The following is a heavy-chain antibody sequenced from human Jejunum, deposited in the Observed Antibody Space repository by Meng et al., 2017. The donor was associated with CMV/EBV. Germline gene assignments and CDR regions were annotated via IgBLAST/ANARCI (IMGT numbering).Heavy chain of an antibody. Sequence: SCGASGFIFSDAWMNWVRQVPGKGMEWVGRIKNKIAGGTTDYAAPVKGRFTISRDDSKNTLYLQMNSLQIEDTGVYYCTPHSTLDYWGQGTLVTVSS. CDR2: IKNKIAGGTT. V-gene: IGHV3-15*07. J-gene: IGHJ4*02. CDR1: GFIFSDAW. CDR3: TPHSTLDY. D-gene: IGHD2/OR15-2a*01.